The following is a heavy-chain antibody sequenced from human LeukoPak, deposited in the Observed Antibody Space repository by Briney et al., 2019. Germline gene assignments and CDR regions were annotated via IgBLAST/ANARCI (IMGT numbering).Heavy chain of an antibody. J-gene: IGHJ4*02. CDR3: ARGEHYDSSGYFI. D-gene: IGHD3-22*01. CDR1: GYTFTSYY. CDR2: INPNSGGT. Sequence: ASVKVSCKASGYTFTSYYMHWVRQAPGQGLEWMGWINPNSGGTNYAQKFQGRVTMTRDTSISTAYMELSRLRSDDTAVYYCARGEHYDSSGYFIWGQGTLVTVSS. V-gene: IGHV1-2*02.